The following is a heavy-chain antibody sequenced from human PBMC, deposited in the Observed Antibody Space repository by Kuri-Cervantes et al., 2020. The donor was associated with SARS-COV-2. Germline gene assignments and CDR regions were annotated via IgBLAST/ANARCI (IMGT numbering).Heavy chain of an antibody. J-gene: IGHJ6*02. V-gene: IGHV3-15*01. CDR3: TTDLPNPTYPRYYYYYYGMDV. Sequence: GGSLRLSCAASGFTFSNAWMSWVRQAPGKGLEWVGRIKSKTDGGTTDYAAPVKGRFTISRDDSKNTLYLQMNSLKTEDTAVYYCTTDLPNPTYPRYYYYYYGMDVWAKGPRSPSP. CDR2: IKSKTDGGTT. CDR1: GFTFSNAW. D-gene: IGHD2-2*02.